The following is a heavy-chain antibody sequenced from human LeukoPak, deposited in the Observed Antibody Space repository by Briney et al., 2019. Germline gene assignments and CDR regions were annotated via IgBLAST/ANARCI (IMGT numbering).Heavy chain of an antibody. Sequence: GGSLRLSCAASGFTFSSYGMSWVRQAPGKGLEWVSAISGSGGSTYYADSVKGRFTISRDNSKNTLYLQMNSLRAEDTAVYYCARDKTPSGWYYDFDYWGQGTLVTVSS. CDR1: GFTFSSYG. V-gene: IGHV3-23*01. CDR2: ISGSGGST. D-gene: IGHD6-19*01. J-gene: IGHJ4*02. CDR3: ARDKTPSGWYYDFDY.